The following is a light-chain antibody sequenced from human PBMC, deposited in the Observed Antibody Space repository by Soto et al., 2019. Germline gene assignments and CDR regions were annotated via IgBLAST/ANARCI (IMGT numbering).Light chain of an antibody. Sequence: QLVLTQSPSASASLGASVKLTCTLSSGHSSYAIAWHQQQPDKGPRFLMKLNSDGSHTKGDGIPDRFSGSSSGAERYLTISSLQPEDEADYYCQTWGTGILVVFGGGTKLTVL. CDR3: QTWGTGILVV. CDR2: LNSDGSH. V-gene: IGLV4-69*01. J-gene: IGLJ2*01. CDR1: SGHSSYA.